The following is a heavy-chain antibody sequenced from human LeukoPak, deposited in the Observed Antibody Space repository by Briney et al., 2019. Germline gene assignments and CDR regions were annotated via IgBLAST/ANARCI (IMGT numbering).Heavy chain of an antibody. CDR1: GFTFSSYE. CDR3: ARVHGANFYYFDY. V-gene: IGHV3-48*03. Sequence: GGSLRLSCAASGFTFSSYEMNWVRQAPGKGLEWVSYISTSGSTIYADSVKGRFTISRDNAKNSLYLQMNSLRAEDTAVYYYARVHGANFYYFDYWGQGTLVTVSS. D-gene: IGHD4/OR15-4a*01. J-gene: IGHJ4*02. CDR2: ISTSGSTI.